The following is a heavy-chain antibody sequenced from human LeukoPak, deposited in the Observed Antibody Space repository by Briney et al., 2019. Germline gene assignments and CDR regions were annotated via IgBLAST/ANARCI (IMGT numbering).Heavy chain of an antibody. V-gene: IGHV3-74*01. Sequence: GGSLSLSCAASGFTFSNYWMHWVRQAPGKGLVWVSRIKSDGSDTSYADSVKGRFTVSRDNAKNTLYLQMNSLRVEDTAVYYCARDLTYGSNWFDPWGQGTLVTVSS. CDR3: ARDLTYGSNWFDP. D-gene: IGHD4-17*01. CDR1: GFTFSNYW. CDR2: IKSDGSDT. J-gene: IGHJ5*02.